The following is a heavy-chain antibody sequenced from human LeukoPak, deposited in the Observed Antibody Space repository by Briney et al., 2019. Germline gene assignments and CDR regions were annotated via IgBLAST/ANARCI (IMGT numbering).Heavy chain of an antibody. D-gene: IGHD6-13*01. CDR2: INPNSGGT. CDR1: GYTFTSYY. CDR3: ARGVASLAGY. J-gene: IGHJ4*02. V-gene: IGHV1-2*02. Sequence: GAPVKVSCKASGYTFTSYYIHWVRQAPGQGLEWMGWINPNSGGTNYAQKFRGRVTMTRDTSISTAYMELSRLRSDDTAVYYCARGVASLAGYWGQGTLVTVSS.